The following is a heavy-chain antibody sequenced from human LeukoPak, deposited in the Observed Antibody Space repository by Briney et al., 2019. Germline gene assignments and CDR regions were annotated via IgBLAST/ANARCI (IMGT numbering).Heavy chain of an antibody. Sequence: SETLSLTCTVSGYSISSGYYWGWIRPPPGKGLEWIGSIYHSGSTYYNPSLKSRVTISVDTSRNQFSLKLSSVTAADTAVYYCARDAIPVYGYVWGSYRSYYFDYWGQGTLVTVSS. J-gene: IGHJ4*02. D-gene: IGHD3-16*02. CDR2: IYHSGST. CDR1: GYSISSGYY. V-gene: IGHV4-38-2*02. CDR3: ARDAIPVYGYVWGSYRSYYFDY.